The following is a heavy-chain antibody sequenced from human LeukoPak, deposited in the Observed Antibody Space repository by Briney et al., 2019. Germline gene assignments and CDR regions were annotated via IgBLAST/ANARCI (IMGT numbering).Heavy chain of an antibody. J-gene: IGHJ6*03. V-gene: IGHV3-21*01. D-gene: IGHD6-6*01. Sequence: GGSLRLSCAASGFTFSSYSMNWVRQAPGKGLEWVSSISSSSSYIYYADSVKGRFTISRDNAKNSLYLQMNSLRAEDTAVYYCARGALVGYYYYMDVWGKGTTVTVSS. CDR1: GFTFSSYS. CDR3: ARGALVGYYYYMDV. CDR2: ISSSSSYI.